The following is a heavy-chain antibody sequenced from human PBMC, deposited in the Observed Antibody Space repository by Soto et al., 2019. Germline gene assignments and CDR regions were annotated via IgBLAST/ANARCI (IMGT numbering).Heavy chain of an antibody. J-gene: IGHJ4*02. CDR2: ISGSGGST. CDR1: GFTFSSYA. Sequence: PGGSLRLSCAASGFTFSSYAMSWVRQAPGKGLEWVSAISGSGGSTYYADSVKGRFTISRDNSKNTLYLQMNSLRAEDTAVYYCAKGCCAYGSGSYYSYWGQGTLVTVSS. CDR3: AKGCCAYGSGSYYSY. D-gene: IGHD3-10*01. V-gene: IGHV3-23*01.